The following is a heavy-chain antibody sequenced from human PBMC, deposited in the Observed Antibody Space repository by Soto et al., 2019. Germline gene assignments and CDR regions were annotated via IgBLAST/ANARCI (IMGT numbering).Heavy chain of an antibody. CDR1: GGSFSGYY. J-gene: IGHJ6*02. D-gene: IGHD6-6*01. CDR3: ARGRSSVPDRRGIGYYGLDV. V-gene: IGHV4-34*01. CDR2: INDSGIT. Sequence: QVQLQQWGAEVLKPSETLSLTCVVNGGSFSGYYWSWIRQPPGKGLEWIGEINDSGITDSNPSLESRVTMSVDMSKNQFSLNLNSVTAADTAVYHYARGRSSVPDRRGIGYYGLDVWGQGTTVTVSS.